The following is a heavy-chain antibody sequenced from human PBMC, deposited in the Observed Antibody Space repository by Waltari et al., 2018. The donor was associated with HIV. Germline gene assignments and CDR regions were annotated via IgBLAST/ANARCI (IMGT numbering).Heavy chain of an antibody. CDR2: VDYSGST. J-gene: IGHJ4*02. CDR1: HDDGPSFREYYWSFMDYY. CDR3: ARGVGYDYVWGSYADY. Sequence: QVQLHQWGAGLLKPSETLSLTCAVYHDDGPSFREYYWSFMDYYWTWIRQSPGKGLEWIGAVDYSGSTNQNPSLRSRVSISVDTSKRQFSLRVSSVTDADTAVYYCARGVGYDYVWGSYADYWSQGTLVAVSS. D-gene: IGHD3-16*01. V-gene: IGHV4-34*01.